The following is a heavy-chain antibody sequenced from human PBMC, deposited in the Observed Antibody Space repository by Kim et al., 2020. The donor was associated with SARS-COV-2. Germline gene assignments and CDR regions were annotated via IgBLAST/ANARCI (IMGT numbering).Heavy chain of an antibody. CDR3: AKAPPIAAGGYFDY. J-gene: IGHJ4*02. V-gene: IGHV3-9*01. CDR1: GFTFGDYA. Sequence: GGSLRLSCAASGFTFGDYAMQWVRQAPGKGLEWVSGISWNSGSIGYADSVKGRFSISRDNAKNSLYLEMNSLRVEDTALYYCAKAPPIAAGGYFDYWGQGTLGIGSS. CDR2: ISWNSGSI. D-gene: IGHD6-25*01.